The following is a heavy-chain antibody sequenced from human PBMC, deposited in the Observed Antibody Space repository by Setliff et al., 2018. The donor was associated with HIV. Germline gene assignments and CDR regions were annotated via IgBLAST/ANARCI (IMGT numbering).Heavy chain of an antibody. Sequence: SETLSLTCTVSGGSISTYYWSWIRQPAGKGLEWIGRVSTSGSTKYNPSLKSRVTMSLDTSKNEFSLKLSSVTAADTAVYYCARSWVATPGAFDIWGQGTMVTVSS. J-gene: IGHJ3*02. CDR3: ARSWVATPGAFDI. D-gene: IGHD5-12*01. CDR1: GGSISTYY. CDR2: VSTSGST. V-gene: IGHV4-4*07.